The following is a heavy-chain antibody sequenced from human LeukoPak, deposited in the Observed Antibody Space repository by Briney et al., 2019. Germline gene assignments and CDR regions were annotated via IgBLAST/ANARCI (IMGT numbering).Heavy chain of an antibody. CDR2: VRTDGREK. D-gene: IGHD6-19*01. CDR1: GFTLGDHW. CDR3: ARGQWLVPPIYYYYGMDV. J-gene: IGHJ6*02. V-gene: IGHV3-7*01. Sequence: GGSLRLSCATSGFTLGDHWMTWVRQAPGKGLEWVANVRTDGREKYYVDSVKGRFTISRDNSKNTLYLQMNSLRAEDTAVYYCARGQWLVPPIYYYYGMDVWGQGTTVTVSS.